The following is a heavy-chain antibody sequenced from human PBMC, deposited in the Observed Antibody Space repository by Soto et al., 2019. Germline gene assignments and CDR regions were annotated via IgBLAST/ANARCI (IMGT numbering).Heavy chain of an antibody. J-gene: IGHJ6*03. CDR3: ARGLILWFGELSRRGGYYYYMDV. CDR2: INDSGKI. Sequence: QVQLQQWGAGLLKPSETLSLTCAVYGGSFSGYQWTWIRQTPGKGLECIGEINDSGKINYNPSLKSRVSILVDTPKKQISLKLSSVTAADTAVYYCARGLILWFGELSRRGGYYYYMDVWGKGTTVTVSS. CDR1: GGSFSGYQ. V-gene: IGHV4-34*01. D-gene: IGHD3-10*01.